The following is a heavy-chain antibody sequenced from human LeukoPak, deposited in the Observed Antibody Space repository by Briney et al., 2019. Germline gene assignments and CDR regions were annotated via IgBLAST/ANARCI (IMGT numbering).Heavy chain of an antibody. CDR3: ARGRGRQRKAAAACNWLDP. V-gene: IGHV3-30-3*01. Sequence: GGSLRLSCAASGFTFSSYAMHWVRQAPGKGLEWVAVISYDGSNKYYADSVKGRFTISRDNSKNTLYLQMNSLRAEDTAVYYCARGRGRQRKAAAACNWLDPWGQGTLVTVSS. J-gene: IGHJ5*02. CDR2: ISYDGSNK. D-gene: IGHD6-13*01. CDR1: GFTFSSYA.